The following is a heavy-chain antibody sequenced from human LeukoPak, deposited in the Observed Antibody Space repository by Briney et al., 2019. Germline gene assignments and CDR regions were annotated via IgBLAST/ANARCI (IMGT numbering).Heavy chain of an antibody. CDR2: ISSSGSTI. J-gene: IGHJ3*02. V-gene: IGHV3-11*01. CDR3: ASPYDSSGPGEMWGHDAFDI. D-gene: IGHD3-22*01. CDR1: GFTFSDYY. Sequence: PGGSLRLSCAASGFTFSDYYMSWIRQAPGKGLEWVSYISSSGSTIYYTDSVKGRFTISRDNAKNSLYLQMNSLRAEDTAVYYCASPYDSSGPGEMWGHDAFDIWGQGTMDTVSS.